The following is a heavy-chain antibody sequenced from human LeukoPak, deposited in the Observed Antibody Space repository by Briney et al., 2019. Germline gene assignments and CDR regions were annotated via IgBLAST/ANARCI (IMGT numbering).Heavy chain of an antibody. V-gene: IGHV4-34*01. D-gene: IGHD3-10*01. CDR1: GGSFSGYY. CDR2: INHSGST. J-gene: IGHJ4*02. CDR3: ARRDYYGSEIFDY. Sequence: PSETLSLTCAVYGGSFSGYYWSWIRQPPGKGLEWIGEINHSGSTNYNPSLKSRVTISVDTSKNQFSLKLSSVTAADTAVYYCARRDYYGSEIFDYWGQGTLVTVSS.